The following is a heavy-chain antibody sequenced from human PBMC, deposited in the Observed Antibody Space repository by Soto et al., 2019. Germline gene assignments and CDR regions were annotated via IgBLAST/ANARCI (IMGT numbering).Heavy chain of an antibody. D-gene: IGHD6-6*01. J-gene: IGHJ5*02. CDR2: ISAYNGNT. Sequence: ASVKVSCKASGYTFSTYGLNWVRQAPGQGPEWMGWISAYNGNTNYAQKFQGRVTMTTDTPTSTAYMELRSLGSDDTAVYYCARDREAARPGWFDPWGQGTLVTVSS. CDR3: ARDREAARPGWFDP. CDR1: GYTFSTYG. V-gene: IGHV1-18*04.